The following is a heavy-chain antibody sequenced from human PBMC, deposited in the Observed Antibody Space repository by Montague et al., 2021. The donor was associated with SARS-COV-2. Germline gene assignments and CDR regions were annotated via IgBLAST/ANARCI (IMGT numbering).Heavy chain of an antibody. J-gene: IGHJ6*02. CDR1: GFTFGDYG. Sequence: SLRLSCAASGFTFGDYGMSWVRQAPGKGLEWVSGINWNGGSTGYADSVKGRFTIYRDNAKNSLYLQMNGLRAEDTALYYCASLLLWFGDVYGMDVWGQGTTVTVSS. D-gene: IGHD3-10*01. V-gene: IGHV3-20*04. CDR3: ASLLLWFGDVYGMDV. CDR2: INWNGGST.